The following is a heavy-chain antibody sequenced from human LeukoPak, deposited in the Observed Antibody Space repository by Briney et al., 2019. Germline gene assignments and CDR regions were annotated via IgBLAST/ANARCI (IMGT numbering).Heavy chain of an antibody. Sequence: GGSLRLSCAASGFIFSSYNMHWVRQAPGKGLEWVSYITTSSSTIRYADSVKGRFTVSRDNAKNSLFLQMNSLRAEDTALYYCARRGFDVWGQGTMVTVSS. V-gene: IGHV3-48*01. CDR3: ARRGFDV. CDR2: ITTSSSTI. J-gene: IGHJ3*01. D-gene: IGHD3-10*01. CDR1: GFIFSSYN.